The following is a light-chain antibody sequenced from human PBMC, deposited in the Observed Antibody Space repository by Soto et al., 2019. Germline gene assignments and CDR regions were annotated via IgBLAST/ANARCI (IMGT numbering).Light chain of an antibody. Sequence: DIQMTQSPSSVSASVGDRITITCRASQTLNNYLTWFQQKPGKAPKVLIYAASTLQSGVPSRFSGSGSGAEFTLTISSLQPEDFATYYCQQSYNTPRTFGQGTKVDIK. V-gene: IGKV1-39*01. J-gene: IGKJ1*01. CDR3: QQSYNTPRT. CDR2: AAS. CDR1: QTLNNY.